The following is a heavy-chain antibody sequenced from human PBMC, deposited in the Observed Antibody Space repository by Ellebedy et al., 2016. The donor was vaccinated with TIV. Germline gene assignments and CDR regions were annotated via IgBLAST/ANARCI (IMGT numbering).Heavy chain of an antibody. CDR1: GFTFSSYW. CDR2: INSDGSST. V-gene: IGHV3-74*01. CDR3: ARVVAGRATYFQH. Sequence: GESLKISCAASGFTFSSYWMHWVRQAPGKGLVWVSRINSDGSSTSYADSVKGRFTISRDNAKNTLYLQMNSLRAEATAVYYCARVVAGRATYFQHWGQGTLVTVSS. J-gene: IGHJ1*01. D-gene: IGHD6-19*01.